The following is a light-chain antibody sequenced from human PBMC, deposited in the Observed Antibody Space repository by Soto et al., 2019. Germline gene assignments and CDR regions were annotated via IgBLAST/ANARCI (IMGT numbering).Light chain of an antibody. Sequence: QSALTQPASVSGSPGQSITISCTGTNSDVGGYNYVSWYQHHPDKAPKLMIYEVTTRPSGISNRFSGSRSGNTASLTISGVQAEDEADYYCSSYTISSTLVVFGGGTQLTVL. CDR1: NSDVGGYNY. V-gene: IGLV2-14*01. CDR2: EVT. J-gene: IGLJ2*01. CDR3: SSYTISSTLVV.